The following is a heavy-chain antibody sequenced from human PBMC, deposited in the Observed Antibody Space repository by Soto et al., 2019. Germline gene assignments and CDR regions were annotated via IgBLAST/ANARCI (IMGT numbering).Heavy chain of an antibody. V-gene: IGHV1-24*01. CDR2: FDPEDGET. D-gene: IGHD3-16*02. J-gene: IGHJ5*02. CDR1: GYTLTELS. Sequence: GASVKVSCKVSGYTLTELSMHWVRQAPGKGLERMGGFDPEDGETIYAQKFQGRVTMTEDTSTDTAYMELSSLRSEDTAVYYCATDQRGMITFGGVIAPYNWFDPWGQGTLVTVSS. CDR3: ATDQRGMITFGGVIAPYNWFDP.